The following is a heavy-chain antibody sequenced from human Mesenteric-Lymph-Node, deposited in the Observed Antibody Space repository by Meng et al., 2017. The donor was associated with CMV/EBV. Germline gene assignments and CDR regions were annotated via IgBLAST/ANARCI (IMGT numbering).Heavy chain of an antibody. CDR3: ARGWEYSSSWYYFDY. J-gene: IGHJ4*02. V-gene: IGHV4-31*02. D-gene: IGHD6-13*01. CDR1: GGPISIGGYH. Sequence: GGPISIGGYHRSWIPQPPAKGLEWIGYIYYSGSTYYSPSLKSRVTISVDTSKNQFSLKLSSVTAADTAVYYCARGWEYSSSWYYFDYWGQGTLVTVSS. CDR2: IYYSGST.